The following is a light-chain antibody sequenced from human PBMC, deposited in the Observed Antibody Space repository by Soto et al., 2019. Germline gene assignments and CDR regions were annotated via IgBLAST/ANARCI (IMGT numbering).Light chain of an antibody. Sequence: EIVMTQSPATLSLSPVDRATISCRASQSIGMNLAWSQQRTGQAQRLLIYGAFTRATGIPARFRGSESGTEFNLTICSLQSGEFGGYFCLQSHNWPPLTSGHGTTVENK. V-gene: IGKV3-15*01. J-gene: IGKJ1*01. CDR3: LQSHNWPPLT. CDR1: QSIGMN. CDR2: GAF.